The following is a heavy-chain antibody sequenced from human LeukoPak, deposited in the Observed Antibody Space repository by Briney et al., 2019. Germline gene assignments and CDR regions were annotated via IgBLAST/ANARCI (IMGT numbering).Heavy chain of an antibody. CDR1: GFTFSDYN. V-gene: IGHV3-48*01. Sequence: GGSLRLSCAASGFTFSDYNMNWVRQPPGKGLEWVSYISSSRSLIYYADSVKGRFTISRDNAKKSLYLQMNSLRAEDTAVYYCASAYSGYTYGYYYWGQGTLVTVSS. CDR3: ASAYSGYTYGYYY. CDR2: ISSSRSLI. J-gene: IGHJ4*02. D-gene: IGHD5-18*01.